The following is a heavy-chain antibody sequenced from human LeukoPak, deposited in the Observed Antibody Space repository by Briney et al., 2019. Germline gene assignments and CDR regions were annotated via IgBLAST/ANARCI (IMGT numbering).Heavy chain of an antibody. J-gene: IGHJ4*02. V-gene: IGHV4-4*02. Sequence: RAAETLSLTCAVSGGSISSSNWWSWVRPPPGKGLGWIGEIYHSGSTNYNPSLKSRVTISVDKSKNQFSLKLSSVTAADAAVYYCARFIAVGGNYFDDCGQGTLWTVSS. CDR3: ARFIAVGGNYFDD. D-gene: IGHD6-19*01. CDR2: IYHSGST. CDR1: GGSISSSNW.